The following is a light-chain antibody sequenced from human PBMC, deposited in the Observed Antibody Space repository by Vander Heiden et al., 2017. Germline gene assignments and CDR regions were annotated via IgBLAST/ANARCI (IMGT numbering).Light chain of an antibody. CDR2: DDS. V-gene: IGLV3-21*02. Sequence: SYVLTQPPSASVAPGQTASITCGGDNIGSKSVHWYQQRPGQAPVLVVYDDSDRPSGIPEQFSGSNSGNTATLTISRVEAGDEADYYCQVWDTDTDHPPFGTGTKVTVL. CDR1: NIGSKS. CDR3: QVWDTDTDHPP. J-gene: IGLJ1*01.